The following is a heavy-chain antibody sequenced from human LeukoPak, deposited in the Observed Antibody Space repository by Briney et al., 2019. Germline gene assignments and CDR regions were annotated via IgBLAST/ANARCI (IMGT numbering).Heavy chain of an antibody. J-gene: IGHJ4*02. CDR1: GFTFSSYW. CDR2: IKQDGSEK. V-gene: IGHV3-7*01. Sequence: GGSLRLSCAASGFTFSSYWMSWVRQAPGKGLEWVANIKQDGSEKYYVDSVKGRFTISRDNAKNSLYLQMNSLRAEDTAVYYCARRDYYDSSSYFDYWGQGTLVTVSS. CDR3: ARRDYYDSSSYFDY. D-gene: IGHD3-22*01.